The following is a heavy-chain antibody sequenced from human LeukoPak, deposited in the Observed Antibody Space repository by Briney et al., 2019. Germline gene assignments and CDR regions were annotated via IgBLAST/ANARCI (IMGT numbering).Heavy chain of an antibody. J-gene: IGHJ4*02. V-gene: IGHV1-69*04. Sequence: SVKVSCKASGGTFSSYAISWVRQAPGQGLEWMGRIIPILGIANYAQKFQGRVTITADESTSTAYMELSSLRSEDTAVYYCASPSPYGDYKAGFDYWGQGTLVTVSS. CDR1: GGTFSSYA. CDR3: ASPSPYGDYKAGFDY. D-gene: IGHD4-17*01. CDR2: IIPILGIA.